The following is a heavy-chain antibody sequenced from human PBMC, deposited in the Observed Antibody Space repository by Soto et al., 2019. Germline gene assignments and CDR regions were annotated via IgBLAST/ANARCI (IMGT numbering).Heavy chain of an antibody. J-gene: IGHJ4*02. CDR2: ISYDGSNK. V-gene: IGHV3-30*18. Sequence: QAQLVESGGGVVQPGRSLRLSCAASGFTFSGYGMHWVRLAPGKGLEWVAVISYDGSNKYYADSVKGRFTISRDNSKNTLYLQMNSLRAEDTAVYYCAKGMAAAGPEGGDYWGQGTLVTVSS. D-gene: IGHD6-13*01. CDR1: GFTFSGYG. CDR3: AKGMAAAGPEGGDY.